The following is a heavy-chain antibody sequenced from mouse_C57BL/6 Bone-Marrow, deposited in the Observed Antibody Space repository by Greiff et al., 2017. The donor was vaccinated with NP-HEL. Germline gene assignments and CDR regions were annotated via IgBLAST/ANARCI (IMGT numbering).Heavy chain of an antibody. J-gene: IGHJ1*03. V-gene: IGHV1-15*01. Sequence: QVQLKESGAELVRPGASVTLSCKASGYTFTDYEMHWVKQTPVHGLEWIGAIDPETGGTAYNQKFKGKAILTADKSSSTAYMELRSLTSADSAVYYCTIEGLLPYYWYFDVWGTGTTVTVSS. CDR3: TIEGLLPYYWYFDV. CDR2: IDPETGGT. CDR1: GYTFTDYE. D-gene: IGHD2-3*01.